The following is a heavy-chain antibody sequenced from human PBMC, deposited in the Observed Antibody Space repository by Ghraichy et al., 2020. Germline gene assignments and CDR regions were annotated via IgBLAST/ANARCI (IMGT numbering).Heavy chain of an antibody. J-gene: IGHJ4*02. V-gene: IGHV1-69*04. Sequence: SVKVSCKASGGTFSSYAISWVRQAPGQGLEWMGRIIPILGIANYAQKFQGRVTITADKSTSTAYMELSSLRSEDTAVYYCARERTGDPVLFDYWGQGTLVTVSS. D-gene: IGHD7-27*01. CDR3: ARERTGDPVLFDY. CDR2: IIPILGIA. CDR1: GGTFSSYA.